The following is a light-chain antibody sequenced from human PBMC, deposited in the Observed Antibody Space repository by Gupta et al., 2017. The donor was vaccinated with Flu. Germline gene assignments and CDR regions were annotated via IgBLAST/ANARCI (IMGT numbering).Light chain of an antibody. V-gene: IGLV1-51*01. Sequence: QSVLTQPPSVSAAPGLKVSISCSGSSSNIGNGYVSWYQHLPRTAPKLLIYANKIRHSGIPDRFSGSKSGATATLGITGLQTGDEADYYCGAWDSSLSAWVFGGGTKLTVL. CDR3: GAWDSSLSAWV. CDR1: SSNIGNGY. CDR2: ANK. J-gene: IGLJ3*02.